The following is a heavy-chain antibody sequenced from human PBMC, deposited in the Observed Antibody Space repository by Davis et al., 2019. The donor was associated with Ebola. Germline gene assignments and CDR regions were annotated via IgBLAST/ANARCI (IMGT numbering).Heavy chain of an antibody. J-gene: IGHJ6*04. D-gene: IGHD3-9*01. CDR2: ISSSSSTI. CDR3: ARSWLSPYYYYGMDV. Sequence: GESLKISCAASGFTFSSYSMNWVRQAPGKGLEWVSYISSSSSTIYCADSVKGRFTISRDNAKNSLYLQMNSLRDEDTAVYYCARSWLSPYYYYGMDVWGKGTTVTVSS. CDR1: GFTFSSYS. V-gene: IGHV3-48*02.